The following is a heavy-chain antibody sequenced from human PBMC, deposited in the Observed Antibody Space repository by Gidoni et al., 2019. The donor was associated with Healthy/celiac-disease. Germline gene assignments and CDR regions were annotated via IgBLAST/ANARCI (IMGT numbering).Heavy chain of an antibody. CDR3: ARRGLRGWVDP. Sequence: QVQLQQWGAGLLKPSATLSLTCAVYGGSFSGYYWSWIRQPPGKGVEWIGEIKHSGSTNYNPSLKSRVTISVDTSKNQFSLKLSSVNAADTAVYYCARRGLRGWVDPWGQGTLGTVSS. CDR2: IKHSGST. J-gene: IGHJ5*02. V-gene: IGHV4-34*01. D-gene: IGHD5-12*01. CDR1: GGSFSGYY.